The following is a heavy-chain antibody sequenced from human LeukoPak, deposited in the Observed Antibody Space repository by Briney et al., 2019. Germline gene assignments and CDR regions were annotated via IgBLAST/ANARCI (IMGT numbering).Heavy chain of an antibody. Sequence: SETLSLTCTVSGGSISSYYWSWIRQPAGKGLEWLGRIYTSGSTNYNPSLKSRVTMSVDTSKNQFSLKLSSVTAADTAVYYCARDPRYCSSTSCYVYGMDVWGQGTTVTVSS. D-gene: IGHD2-2*01. CDR2: IYTSGST. CDR1: GGSISSYY. J-gene: IGHJ6*02. V-gene: IGHV4-4*07. CDR3: ARDPRYCSSTSCYVYGMDV.